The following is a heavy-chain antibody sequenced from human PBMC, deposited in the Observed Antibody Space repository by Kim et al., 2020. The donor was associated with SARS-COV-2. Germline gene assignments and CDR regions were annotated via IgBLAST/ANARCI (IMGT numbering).Heavy chain of an antibody. CDR3: ARGDWSFEQWLDEGGAFDI. CDR1: GYTFTSYG. V-gene: IGHV1-18*04. D-gene: IGHD6-19*01. Sequence: ASVKVSCKASGYTFTSYGISWVRQAPGQGLEWMGWISAYNGNTNYAQKLQGRVTMTTDTSTSTAYMALRSLRSDDTAVYYCARGDWSFEQWLDEGGAFDIWSQGTMVTVSS. CDR2: ISAYNGNT. J-gene: IGHJ3*02.